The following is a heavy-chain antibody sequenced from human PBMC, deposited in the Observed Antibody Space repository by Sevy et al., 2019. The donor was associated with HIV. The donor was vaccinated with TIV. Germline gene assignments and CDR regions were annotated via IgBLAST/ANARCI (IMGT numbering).Heavy chain of an antibody. J-gene: IGHJ4*02. Sequence: ASVKVSCKVSGYTLTQLSMHWVRQAPGKGLEWLGSFDPEDGERIYAQKFQGRFTMTEETSTDTAYMELSSLRSEDTAIYYCATGLEYYEGNSGYFDYWGQGTLVTVSS. V-gene: IGHV1-24*01. CDR3: ATGLEYYEGNSGYFDY. CDR2: FDPEDGER. D-gene: IGHD3-3*01. CDR1: GYTLTQLS.